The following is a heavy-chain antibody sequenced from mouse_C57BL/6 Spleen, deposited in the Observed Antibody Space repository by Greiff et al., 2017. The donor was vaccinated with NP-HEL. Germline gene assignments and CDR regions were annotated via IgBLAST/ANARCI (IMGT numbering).Heavy chain of an antibody. CDR2: IYPGDGDT. D-gene: IGHD1-1*01. Sequence: QVQLQQSGAELVKPGASVKISCKASGYAFSSYWMNWVKQRPGKGLEWIGQIYPGDGDTNYNGKFKGKATLTADKSSSTAYMQLSSLTSEDSAVYFCASSPTTVVPYYAMDYWGQGTSVTVSS. J-gene: IGHJ4*01. V-gene: IGHV1-80*01. CDR1: GYAFSSYW. CDR3: ASSPTTVVPYYAMDY.